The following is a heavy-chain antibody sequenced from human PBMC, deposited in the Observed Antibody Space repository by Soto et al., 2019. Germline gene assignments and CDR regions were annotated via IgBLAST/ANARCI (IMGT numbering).Heavy chain of an antibody. CDR2: INSDGSST. CDR3: ARRYCSSTSCYYNYYYMDV. CDR1: GFTFSSYW. Sequence: GGSLRLSCAASGFTFSSYWMHWVRQAPGKGLVWVSRINSDGSSTSYADSVKGRFTISRDNAKNTLYLQMNSLRAEDTAVYYCARRYCSSTSCYYNYYYMDVWGKGTTVTVSS. D-gene: IGHD2-2*01. V-gene: IGHV3-74*01. J-gene: IGHJ6*03.